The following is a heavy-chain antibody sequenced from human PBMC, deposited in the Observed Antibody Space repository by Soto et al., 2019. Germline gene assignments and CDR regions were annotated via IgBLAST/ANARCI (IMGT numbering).Heavy chain of an antibody. CDR3: ARGGEAVWFGEKWEDYYYYYMDV. CDR1: GGSISSGGYY. J-gene: IGHJ6*03. V-gene: IGHV4-31*03. CDR2: IYYSGST. D-gene: IGHD3-10*01. Sequence: QVQLQESGPGLVKPSQTLSLTCTVSGGSISSGGYYWSWIRQHPGKGLEWIGYIYYSGSTYYNPSLKSRVTISVETSKNQFSLKLSSVTAADTAVYYCARGGEAVWFGEKWEDYYYYYMDVWGKGTTVTVSS.